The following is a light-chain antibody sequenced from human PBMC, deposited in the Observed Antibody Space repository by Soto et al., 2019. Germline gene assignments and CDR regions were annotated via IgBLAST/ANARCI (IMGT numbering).Light chain of an antibody. J-gene: IGLJ3*02. V-gene: IGLV1-40*01. CDR3: QSYDSSLSGWV. CDR1: SSNIGAGYD. CDR2: DNN. Sequence: QSVLTQPPSVSGAPGKRVTISCTGSSSNIGAGYDVHWYQQLPGTAPKLLIYDNNNRPSGVPDRFSGSKSGTSASLAITGLQAEDEADYYGQSYDSSLSGWVFGGGTKLTVL.